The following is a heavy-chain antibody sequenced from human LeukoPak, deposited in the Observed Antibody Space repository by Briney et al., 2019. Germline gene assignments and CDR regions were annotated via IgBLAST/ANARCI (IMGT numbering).Heavy chain of an antibody. V-gene: IGHV3-30*04. CDR3: ARSLFWSGYSTSAFDI. Sequence: GRSLRLSCAASGFTFSSYAMHWVRQAPGKGLEWVAVISYDRSNKYYADSVKGRFTISRDNAKNSLYLQMNSLRAEDTAVYYCARSLFWSGYSTSAFDIWGQGTMVTVSS. J-gene: IGHJ3*02. CDR1: GFTFSSYA. CDR2: ISYDRSNK. D-gene: IGHD3-3*01.